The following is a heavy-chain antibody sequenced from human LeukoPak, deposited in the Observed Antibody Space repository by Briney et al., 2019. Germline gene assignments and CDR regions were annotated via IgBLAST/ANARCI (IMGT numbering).Heavy chain of an antibody. CDR2: ISGSGGST. V-gene: IGHV3-23*01. Sequence: PGGSLRLSCAASGFIFSSYAMSWVRQAPGKGLEWVSAISGSGGSTYYADSVKGRLTISRDNSKNTMYLQMNSLRAEDTAVYYCAIVDGDYDYWGQGTLVTVSS. CDR3: AIVDGDYDY. D-gene: IGHD4-17*01. J-gene: IGHJ4*02. CDR1: GFIFSSYA.